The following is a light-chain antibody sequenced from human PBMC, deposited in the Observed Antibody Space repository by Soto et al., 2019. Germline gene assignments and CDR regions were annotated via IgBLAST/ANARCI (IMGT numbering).Light chain of an antibody. CDR2: DAS. CDR1: QSVSSN. CDR3: QQYNNWPTLT. V-gene: IGKV3-15*01. Sequence: EIVMTQSPATLSVSPGERATLSCWASQSVSSNLAWYQQKPGQSPRLLIYDASTRATGIPARFSGSGSGTEFTLTISSLQSEDSAVYYCQQYNNWPTLTFGGGTKVDIK. J-gene: IGKJ4*01.